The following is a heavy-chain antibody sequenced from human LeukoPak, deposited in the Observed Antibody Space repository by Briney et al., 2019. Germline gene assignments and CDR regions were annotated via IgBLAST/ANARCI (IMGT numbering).Heavy chain of an antibody. J-gene: IGHJ6*02. CDR2: ISGSGGST. CDR3: AKRNGYSYGSTLYYYGMDV. V-gene: IGHV3-23*01. D-gene: IGHD5-18*01. Sequence: GGSLRLSCAASGFTFSSYAMSWVRQAPGKGLEWVSAISGSGGSTYYADSVKGRFTISRDNSKNTLYLQMNSLRAEDTAVYYCAKRNGYSYGSTLYYYGMDVWGQGTTVTVS. CDR1: GFTFSSYA.